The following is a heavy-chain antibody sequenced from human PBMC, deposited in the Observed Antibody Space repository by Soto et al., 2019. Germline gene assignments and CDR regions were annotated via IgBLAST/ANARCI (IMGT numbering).Heavy chain of an antibody. CDR2: IRGSGRTT. J-gene: IGHJ6*02. D-gene: IGHD2-8*01. Sequence: EVQVLESGGGLVQPGGSLRLSCAASGFTCSTYAMSWVRQAPGKGLEWVSTIRGSGRTTYYADSVRGRFTISRDNSQNTLYLQMDSLRAEDTALYYCARVQRLYGFDHYYYGMDVWGQGTTVTVSS. CDR3: ARVQRLYGFDHYYYGMDV. V-gene: IGHV3-23*01. CDR1: GFTCSTYA.